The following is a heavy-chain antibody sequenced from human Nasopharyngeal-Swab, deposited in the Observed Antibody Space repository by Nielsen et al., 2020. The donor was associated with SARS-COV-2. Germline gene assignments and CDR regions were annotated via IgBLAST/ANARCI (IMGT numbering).Heavy chain of an antibody. CDR2: ISSSSSYI. D-gene: IGHD2-2*01. Sequence: GESLKISCAASGFTFNTHSMNWVRQAPGKGLEWVSSISSSSSYIYYTDSLKGRFTISRDNAKNLLYLQMNSLRAEDTAVYYCARASAYCSSANCYPPKYYMDVWGKGTMVTVSS. J-gene: IGHJ6*03. V-gene: IGHV3-21*01. CDR3: ARASAYCSSANCYPPKYYMDV. CDR1: GFTFNTHS.